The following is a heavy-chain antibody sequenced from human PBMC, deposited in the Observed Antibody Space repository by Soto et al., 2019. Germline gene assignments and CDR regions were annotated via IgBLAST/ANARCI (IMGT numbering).Heavy chain of an antibody. V-gene: IGHV4-30-4*01. D-gene: IGHD3-22*01. Sequence: SETLSLTCTVSGGSISSGDYYWSWIRQPPGKGLEWIGYIYYSGSTYYNPSLKSRVTISVDTSKNQFSLKLSSVTAADTAVYYCARDLRSSYYYDSSGYYGTTLEWGQGTLVTVTS. CDR1: GGSISSGDYY. J-gene: IGHJ4*02. CDR2: IYYSGST. CDR3: ARDLRSSYYYDSSGYYGTTLE.